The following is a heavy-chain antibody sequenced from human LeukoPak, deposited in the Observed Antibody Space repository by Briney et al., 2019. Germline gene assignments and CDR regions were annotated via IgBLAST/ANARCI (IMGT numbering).Heavy chain of an antibody. CDR2: ISYDGSNK. CDR3: AREKLPETSYYYYYGMDD. V-gene: IGHV3-30-3*01. CDR1: GFTFSSYA. J-gene: IGHJ6*02. D-gene: IGHD1-1*01. Sequence: PGGSLRLSCAASGFTFSSYAMHWVRQAPGKGLEWVTVISYDGSNKYYADSVKGRLTIFRDNSKNTLYLQMNSLRAEDTAMYYCAREKLPETSYYYYYGMDDWGQGTTVTVSS.